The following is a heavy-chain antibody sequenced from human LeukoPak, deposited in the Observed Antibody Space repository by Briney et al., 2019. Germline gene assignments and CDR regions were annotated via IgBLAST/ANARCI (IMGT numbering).Heavy chain of an antibody. Sequence: GGSLRLSCAASGFTFSSYAMSWVRQAPGKGLEWVSAISGSGGSTYYADSVKGRFTISRDNSKNTLYLQMNSLRAEDTAVYYCAKGVVAGTKDPYYFDYWGQGTLVTVSS. CDR1: GFTFSSYA. V-gene: IGHV3-23*01. J-gene: IGHJ4*02. CDR2: ISGSGGST. CDR3: AKGVVAGTKDPYYFDY. D-gene: IGHD6-19*01.